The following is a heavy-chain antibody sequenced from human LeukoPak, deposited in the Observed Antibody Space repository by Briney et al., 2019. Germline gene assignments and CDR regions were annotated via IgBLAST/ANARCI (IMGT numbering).Heavy chain of an antibody. CDR3: AKDLAVLWFGSPPGGMDV. D-gene: IGHD3-10*01. V-gene: IGHV3-9*01. Sequence: GGSLRLSCAASGFTFDDYAMHWVRQAPGKGLEWVSGISWNSGSIGYADSVKGRFTISRDNSKNTLYLQMNSLRAEDTAVYYCAKDLAVLWFGSPPGGMDVWGQGTTVTVSS. CDR1: GFTFDDYA. J-gene: IGHJ6*02. CDR2: ISWNSGSI.